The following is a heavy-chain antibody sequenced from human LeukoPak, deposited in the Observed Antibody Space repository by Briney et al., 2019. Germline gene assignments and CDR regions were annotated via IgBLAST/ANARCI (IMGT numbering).Heavy chain of an antibody. CDR1: GYSISSGYY. CDR2: IYHSGST. CDR3: ARGPPTRSLFGVVVVPAASTAFDI. V-gene: IGHV4-38-2*02. D-gene: IGHD2-2*01. J-gene: IGHJ3*02. Sequence: SETLSLTCTVSGYSISSGYYWGWIRQPPGKGLEWIGSIYHSGSTYYNPSLKSRVTISVDTSKNQFSLKLSSVTAADTAVYYCARGPPTRSLFGVVVVPAASTAFDIWGQGTMVTVSS.